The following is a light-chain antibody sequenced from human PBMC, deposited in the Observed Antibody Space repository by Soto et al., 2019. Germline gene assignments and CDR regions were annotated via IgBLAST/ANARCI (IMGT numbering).Light chain of an antibody. CDR3: SSCTSGSTDG. CDR1: SSGVGGYNY. CDR2: EVS. V-gene: IGLV2-14*01. J-gene: IGLJ1*01. Sequence: QSALTQPASVSGSPGQSITISFTGTSSGVGGYNYVSWYQQHPGKAPKLMIYEVSNRPSGVANRFSDSKSGNTASLTISGLQAEDGDDYYCSSCTSGSTDGVGTGSKRTV.